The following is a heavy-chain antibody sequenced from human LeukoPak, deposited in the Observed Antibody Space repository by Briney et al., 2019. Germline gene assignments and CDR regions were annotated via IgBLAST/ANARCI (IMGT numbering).Heavy chain of an antibody. CDR1: GFTFSSYA. D-gene: IGHD3-10*01. CDR2: ISYDGSNK. J-gene: IGHJ5*02. Sequence: GGSLRLSCAASGFTFSSYAMHWVRQAPGKGLEWVAVISYDGSNKYYADSVKGRFTISRDNSKNTLYLQMNSLRAEDTAVYYCARDAKYGSGSYLFDPWGQGTLVTVSS. V-gene: IGHV3-30-3*01. CDR3: ARDAKYGSGSYLFDP.